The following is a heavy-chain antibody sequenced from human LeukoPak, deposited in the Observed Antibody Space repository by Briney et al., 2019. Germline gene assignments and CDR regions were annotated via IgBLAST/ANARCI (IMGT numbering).Heavy chain of an antibody. CDR1: GGTFSSYA. CDR3: AGGAVKATNWFDP. J-gene: IGHJ5*02. Sequence: EASVKVSCKASGGTFSSYAISWVRQAPGQGLEWMGGIIPIFGTANYAQKFQGRVTITTDESTSTAYMELSRLRSDDTAVYYCAGGAVKATNWFDPWGQGTLVTVSS. CDR2: IIPIFGTA. V-gene: IGHV1-69*05.